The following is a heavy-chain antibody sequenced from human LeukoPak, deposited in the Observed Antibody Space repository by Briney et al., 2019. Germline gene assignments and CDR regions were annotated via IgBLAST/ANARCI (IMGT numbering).Heavy chain of an antibody. D-gene: IGHD3-10*01. CDR1: GSTFSSYA. CDR2: ISYDGSNK. CDR3: ARVRSITMVRGHAFDI. J-gene: IGHJ3*02. Sequence: GGSLRLSCAASGSTFSSYAMHWVRQAPGKGLGWVGDISYDGSNKYYADSVKGRFTISRDNSKNTLYLQMNSLRADDTAVYYCARVRSITMVRGHAFDIWGQGTMVTVSS. V-gene: IGHV3-30-3*01.